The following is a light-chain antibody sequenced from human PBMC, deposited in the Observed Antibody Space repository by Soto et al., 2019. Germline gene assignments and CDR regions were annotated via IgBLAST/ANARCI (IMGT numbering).Light chain of an antibody. V-gene: IGKV1-39*01. CDR3: QQSYSTPRT. Sequence: DIQMTQSPSSLSASVGDRVTITCRASQTITGYLNWYQQKPGTAPKLLISVVSSLQSGVPSRFSGSGSGTDFTLTINSLQPEDFATYYCQQSYSTPRTFGQGTKLEIK. J-gene: IGKJ2*01. CDR2: VVS. CDR1: QTITGY.